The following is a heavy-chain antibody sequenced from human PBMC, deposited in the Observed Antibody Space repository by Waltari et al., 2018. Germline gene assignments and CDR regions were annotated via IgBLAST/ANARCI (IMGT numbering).Heavy chain of an antibody. CDR1: GFTFRSYA. V-gene: IGHV3-23*01. J-gene: IGHJ4*02. CDR2: ISGSGGST. CDR3: ASSLYGDYTQIWGRVFDY. Sequence: VQLLESGGGLVQSGGSLRLSCAASGFTFRSYAMNWVCQAPGKGVEWVSVISGSGGSTDYADSVKGRFTISRDNSKNTLYLQMNNLRVEDTAVYYCASSLYGDYTQIWGRVFDYWGQGTLVTVSS. D-gene: IGHD4-17*01.